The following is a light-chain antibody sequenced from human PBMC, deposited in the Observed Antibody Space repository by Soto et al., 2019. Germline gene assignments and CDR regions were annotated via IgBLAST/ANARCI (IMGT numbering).Light chain of an antibody. V-gene: IGLV1-40*01. CDR1: SSNIGAGYD. CDR3: QSYDSSLSGSWV. CDR2: GNX. J-gene: IGLJ2*01. Sequence: QSVLTQPPSVSGAPGQRVTISCTGSSSNIGAGYDVHWYQQLPGTAPKLLIYGNXNRPSGVPDRFSGSKSGTSASLAITGXXXXXXXXXXCQSYDSSLSGSWVFGGGTKLTVL.